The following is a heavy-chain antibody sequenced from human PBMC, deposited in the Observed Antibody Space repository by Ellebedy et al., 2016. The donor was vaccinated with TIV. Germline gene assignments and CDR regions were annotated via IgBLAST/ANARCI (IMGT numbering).Heavy chain of an antibody. CDR1: GFTFSSYT. J-gene: IGHJ4*02. Sequence: PGGSLRLSCAASGFTFSSYTMNRVRQAPGKGLEWVSSISTTGTYIHYADSVKGRFTISRDNAKNSLFLQMNSLRVEDTAVYFCARPAASYSSSWYDFDCWGQGTLVTVSS. CDR2: ISTTGTYI. CDR3: ARPAASYSSSWYDFDC. V-gene: IGHV3-21*01. D-gene: IGHD6-13*01.